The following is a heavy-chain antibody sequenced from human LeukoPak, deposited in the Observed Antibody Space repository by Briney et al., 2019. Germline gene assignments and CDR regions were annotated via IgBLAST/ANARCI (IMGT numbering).Heavy chain of an antibody. Sequence: QPGRSLRFSCAASGFTFSSYGMHWVRQAPGKGLEWVAVIWYDGSNKYYADSVKGRFTISRDNSKNTLYLQMNSLRAEDTAVYYCAKKGYGDYADWFDPWGQGTLVTVSS. CDR2: IWYDGSNK. CDR1: GFTFSSYG. CDR3: AKKGYGDYADWFDP. D-gene: IGHD4-17*01. V-gene: IGHV3-33*06. J-gene: IGHJ5*02.